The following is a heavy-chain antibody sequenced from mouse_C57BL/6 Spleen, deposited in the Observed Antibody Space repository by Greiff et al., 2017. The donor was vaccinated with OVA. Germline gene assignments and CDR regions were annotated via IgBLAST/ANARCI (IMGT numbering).Heavy chain of an antibody. CDR3: ASLWSRRGGLDY. V-gene: IGHV1-55*01. D-gene: IGHD2-2*01. Sequence: QVQLQQPGAELVKPGASVKMSCKASGYTFTSYWITWVKQRPGQGLEWIGDIYPGSRSTNYNEKFKSKATLTVDTSSSTAYMQLSSLTSEDSAVYYCASLWSRRGGLDYWGQGTTLTVSS. J-gene: IGHJ2*01. CDR2: IYPGSRST. CDR1: GYTFTSYW.